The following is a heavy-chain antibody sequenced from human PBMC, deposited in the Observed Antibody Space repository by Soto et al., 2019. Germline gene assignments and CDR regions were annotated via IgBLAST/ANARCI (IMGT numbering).Heavy chain of an antibody. CDR3: ARDFDMCPGYSFDD. J-gene: IGHJ4*02. Sequence: ASVKVSCKASGYTFTSSGISWVRQAPGQGLEWLGWISTDNGNTNYAQHLQGRVSLTTDTSTSTAYMDLRSLRSDDTAVYYCARDFDMCPGYSFDDWGQGTPVTVSS. CDR1: GYTFTSSG. V-gene: IGHV1-18*01. CDR2: ISTDNGNT. D-gene: IGHD3-22*01.